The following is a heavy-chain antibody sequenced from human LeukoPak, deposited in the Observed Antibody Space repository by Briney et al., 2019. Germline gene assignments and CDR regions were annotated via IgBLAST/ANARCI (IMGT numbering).Heavy chain of an antibody. CDR1: GYTFTGYY. CDR3: ARDLSPYDSSGYYPDY. V-gene: IGHV1-18*04. CDR2: ISAYNGNT. D-gene: IGHD3-22*01. Sequence: ASVKVSCKASGYTFTGYYMHWVRQAPGQGLEWMGWISAYNGNTNYAQKLQGRVTMTTDTSTSTAYMELRSLRSDDTAVYYCARDLSPYDSSGYYPDYWGQGTLVTVSS. J-gene: IGHJ4*02.